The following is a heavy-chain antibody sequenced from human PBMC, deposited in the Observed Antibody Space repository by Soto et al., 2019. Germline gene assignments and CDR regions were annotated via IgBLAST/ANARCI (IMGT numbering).Heavy chain of an antibody. J-gene: IGHJ3*02. D-gene: IGHD4-17*01. CDR1: GFILSTYA. CDR3: AHPRGYGVFDAVDI. V-gene: IGHV3-23*01. CDR2: ISSSGDSA. Sequence: GWSLRLSCSASGFILSTYAINWVRQAPGKGLEWVSAISSSGDSAYYAEFVRGRFTISKDNYINTLHLQMRSPRPEATAVYYCAHPRGYGVFDAVDIWGQGTMVTVSS.